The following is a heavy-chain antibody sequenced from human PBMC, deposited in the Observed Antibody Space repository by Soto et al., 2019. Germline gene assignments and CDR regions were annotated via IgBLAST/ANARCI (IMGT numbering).Heavy chain of an antibody. CDR3: ARDNYCSGGSCYVLYFQH. CDR1: GYTFSSYG. D-gene: IGHD2-15*01. J-gene: IGHJ1*01. V-gene: IGHV1-18*01. Sequence: ASVKVSCKTSGYTFSSYGISWVRQAPGQGLEWMGWISAYNSNTKYAQKLQGRVTMTTDTSTSTAYMELRNLRSDDTAVYYCARDNYCSGGSCYVLYFQHWGQGTLVTAPQ. CDR2: ISAYNSNT.